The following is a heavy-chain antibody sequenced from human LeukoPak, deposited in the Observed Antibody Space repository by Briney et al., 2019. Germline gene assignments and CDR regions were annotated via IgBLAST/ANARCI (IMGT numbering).Heavy chain of an antibody. J-gene: IGHJ6*03. CDR1: GGSISSSNYY. CDR3: ARSSMDV. CDR2: IYYSGST. V-gene: IGHV4-39*01. Sequence: SETLSLTCTVYGGSISSSNYYWGWIRQPPGKGLEWIGSIYYSGSTYYNPSLKSRVTISVDTSKNQFSLKLSSVTAADTAVYYCARSSMDVWGKGTTVTISS.